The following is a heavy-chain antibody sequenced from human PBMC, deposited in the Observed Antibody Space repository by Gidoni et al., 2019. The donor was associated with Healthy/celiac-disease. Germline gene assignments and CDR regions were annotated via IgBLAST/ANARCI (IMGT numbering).Heavy chain of an antibody. CDR3: ARRSIAAAKVDY. J-gene: IGHJ4*02. CDR1: GGSFSGYS. CDR2: INHSGST. V-gene: IGHV4-34*01. Sequence: QVQLQQWGAGLLKPSETLSLTCAVYGGSFSGYSWSWIRQPPGKGLEWIGEINHSGSTNYNPSLKSRVTISVDTSKNQFSLKLSSVTAADTAVYYCARRSIAAAKVDYWGQGTLVTVSS. D-gene: IGHD6-13*01.